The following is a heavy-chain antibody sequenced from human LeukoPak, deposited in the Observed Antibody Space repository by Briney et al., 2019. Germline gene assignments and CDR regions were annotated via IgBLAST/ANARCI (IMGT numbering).Heavy chain of an antibody. CDR3: VKGGHSSGWYTDFDY. CDR2: ISWNSGSI. D-gene: IGHD6-19*01. J-gene: IGHJ4*02. Sequence: GRSLRLSCAASGFTFDDYAMHWVRQAPGKGLEWVSGISWNSGSIGYADSVKGRFTISRDNAKNSLFLQMISLRVEDMAFYYCVKGGHSSGWYTDFDYWGQGTLVTVSS. V-gene: IGHV3-9*03. CDR1: GFTFDDYA.